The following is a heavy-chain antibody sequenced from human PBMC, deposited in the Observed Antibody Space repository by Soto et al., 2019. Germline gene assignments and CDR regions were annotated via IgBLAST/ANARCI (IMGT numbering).Heavy chain of an antibody. V-gene: IGHV1-3*01. CDR1: GYTSTNYA. J-gene: IGHJ4*02. CDR3: ARDVAALDY. CDR2: INAGNGNT. D-gene: IGHD6-13*01. Sequence: ASAEVSCQASGYTSTNYAMHWVRQAPGQRLEWMGWINAGNGNTKYSQKFQGRVTITRDTSASTAYMELSSLRSEDTAVYYCARDVAALDYWGEGTLVTVSS.